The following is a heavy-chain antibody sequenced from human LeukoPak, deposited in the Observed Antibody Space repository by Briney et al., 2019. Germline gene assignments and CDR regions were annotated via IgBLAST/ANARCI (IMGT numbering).Heavy chain of an antibody. J-gene: IGHJ5*02. CDR2: IYDSGST. D-gene: IGHD3-16*01. CDR1: GGSIRSSYYY. V-gene: IGHV4-39*02. CDR3: AREGGYLIKWFDP. Sequence: TSETLSLTCTVSGGSIRSSYYYWGWLRQPPGKGLEWIGSIYDSGSTYYNPSLKSRVTISVDTSKNQFSLKLSSVTAADTAVYYCAREGGYLIKWFDPWGQGTLVTVSS.